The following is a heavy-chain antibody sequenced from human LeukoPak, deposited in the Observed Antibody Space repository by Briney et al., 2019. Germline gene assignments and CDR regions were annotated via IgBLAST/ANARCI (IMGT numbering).Heavy chain of an antibody. CDR3: ARYCSSTSCYSGGNWFDP. V-gene: IGHV1-69*05. CDR1: GGTGSSYA. J-gene: IGHJ5*02. D-gene: IGHD2-2*01. CDR2: IIPIFGTA. Sequence: ASVKVSCKASGGTGSSYASSWVRQAPGQGLEWRGGIIPIFGTANYAQKIQGRITSTTDESTSTAYLELSRLRSEDPAVYYCARYCSSTSCYSGGNWFDPWGQGTLVTVSS.